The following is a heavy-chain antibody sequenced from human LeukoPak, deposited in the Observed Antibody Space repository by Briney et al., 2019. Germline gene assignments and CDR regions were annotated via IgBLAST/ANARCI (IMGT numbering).Heavy chain of an antibody. CDR1: GFTFDDYA. V-gene: IGHV3-9*01. D-gene: IGHD3-22*01. J-gene: IGHJ4*02. Sequence: GGSLRRSCAASGFTFDDYAMHWVRQGPGKGLEWVSGISWNSGSRGYADSVKGRFTISRDNARNSLYLQMNSLRAEDTALYYCAKGKWLSESPLDYWGQGTLVTVSS. CDR3: AKGKWLSESPLDY. CDR2: ISWNSGSR.